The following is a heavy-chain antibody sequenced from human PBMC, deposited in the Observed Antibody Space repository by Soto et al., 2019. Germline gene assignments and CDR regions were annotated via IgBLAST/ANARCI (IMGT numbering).Heavy chain of an antibody. D-gene: IGHD3-22*01. CDR3: ARGGRNYYDSSGYPSDYYYGMDV. Sequence: QVQLVQSGAEVKKPGASVKVSCKASGYTFSSYAISWVRQAPGQGLEWMGGIIPIFGTANYAQKFQGRVTITADESTSTAYMELSSLRSEDTAVYYCARGGRNYYDSSGYPSDYYYGMDVWGQGTTVTVSS. J-gene: IGHJ6*02. CDR2: IIPIFGTA. CDR1: GYTFSSYA. V-gene: IGHV1-69*01.